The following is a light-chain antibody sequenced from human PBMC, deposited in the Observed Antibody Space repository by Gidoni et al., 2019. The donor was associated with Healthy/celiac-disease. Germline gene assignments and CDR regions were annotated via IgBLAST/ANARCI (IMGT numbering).Light chain of an antibody. CDR3: QQYYSTPIT. CDR1: QSVLYSSNNKNY. J-gene: IGKJ5*01. CDR2: WAS. Sequence: DIVMTKSPDSLAVSLGERATINCKSSQSVLYSSNNKNYLAWYQQKPGQPPKLLIYWASTRESGVPDRFSGSGSGTAFTLTLSSLQAEDVAVYYCQQYYSTPITFGQGTRLEIK. V-gene: IGKV4-1*01.